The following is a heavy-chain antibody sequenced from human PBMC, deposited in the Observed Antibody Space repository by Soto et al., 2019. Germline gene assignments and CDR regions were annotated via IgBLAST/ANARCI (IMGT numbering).Heavy chain of an antibody. J-gene: IGHJ4*02. CDR2: ISATGGGT. Sequence: GGSLRLSCAASGFKFSNYAMSWVRQAPGKGLEWVSLISATGGGTYYADSVKGRFTISRDNSHNTLYLQVRSLTAEDTAVCYCAKDRRAGGNSAFYFDFWGQGAQVTVSS. D-gene: IGHD3-16*01. V-gene: IGHV3-23*01. CDR3: AKDRRAGGNSAFYFDF. CDR1: GFKFSNYA.